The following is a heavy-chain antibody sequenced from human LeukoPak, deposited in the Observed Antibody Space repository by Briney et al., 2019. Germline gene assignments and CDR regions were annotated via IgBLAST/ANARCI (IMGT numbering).Heavy chain of an antibody. Sequence: GGSLRLSCAASGFTFRSNAMSWVRQAPGKGLEWVSTISDSGSSTYHADSVKGRFTISRDNSKNTLYLQMNSLRAEDTALYFCAKDVRPYYYTMDVWGQGTTVTVSS. J-gene: IGHJ6*02. V-gene: IGHV3-23*01. CDR3: AKDVRPYYYTMDV. CDR1: GFTFRSNA. CDR2: ISDSGSST.